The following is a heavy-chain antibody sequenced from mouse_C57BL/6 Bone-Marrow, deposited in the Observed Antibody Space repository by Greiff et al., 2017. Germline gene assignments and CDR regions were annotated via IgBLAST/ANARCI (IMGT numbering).Heavy chain of an antibody. V-gene: IGHV5-4*01. Sequence: EVQRVESGGGLVKPGGSLKLSCAASGFTFSSYAMSWVRQTPEQRLEWVATISDGGSYTYYPDNVKGRFTISRDNAKNNLYLQMSHLKSEDTAMYDGARWVVATRYAMDYWGQGTSVTVSS. D-gene: IGHD1-1*01. J-gene: IGHJ4*01. CDR1: GFTFSSYA. CDR3: ARWVVATRYAMDY. CDR2: ISDGGSYT.